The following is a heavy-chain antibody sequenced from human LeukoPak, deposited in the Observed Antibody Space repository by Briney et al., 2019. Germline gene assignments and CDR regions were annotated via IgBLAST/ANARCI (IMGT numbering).Heavy chain of an antibody. CDR2: ISSSGSTI. D-gene: IGHD3-3*01. V-gene: IGHV3-11*01. CDR3: ARDARITIFGVVTHNWFDP. J-gene: IGHJ5*02. CDR1: GFTFSDYY. Sequence: GGSLRLSCAASGFTFSDYYMSWIRQAPGKGLEWVSYISSSGSTIYYADSVKGRFTISRDNAKNSLYLQMNSLRAEDTAAYYCARDARITIFGVVTHNWFDPWGQGTLVTVSS.